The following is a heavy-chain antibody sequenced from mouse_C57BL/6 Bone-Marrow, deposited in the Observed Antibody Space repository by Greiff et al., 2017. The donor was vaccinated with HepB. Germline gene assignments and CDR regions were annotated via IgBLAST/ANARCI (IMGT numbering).Heavy chain of an antibody. CDR1: GFTFSSYA. J-gene: IGHJ2*01. V-gene: IGHV5-4*03. CDR3: ARYYDYDDFFFDY. Sequence: DVMLVESGGGLVKPGGSLKLSCAASGFTFSSYAMSWVRQTPEKRLEWVATISDGGSYTYYPDNVKGRFTISRDNAKNNLYLQMSHLKSEDTAMYYCARYYDYDDFFFDYWGQGTTLTVSS. D-gene: IGHD2-4*01. CDR2: ISDGGSYT.